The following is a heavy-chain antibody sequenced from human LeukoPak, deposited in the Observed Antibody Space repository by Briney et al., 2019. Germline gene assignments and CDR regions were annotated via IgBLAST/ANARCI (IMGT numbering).Heavy chain of an antibody. D-gene: IGHD4-17*01. V-gene: IGHV3-53*01. Sequence: GGSLRLSCAASGFTVSSNYMNWVRQAPGQGLEWVSIIYSGGTTYYADSVKGRFTISRDNSKNTLYLQMNSLRAEDTAVYYCARVLWIGDYPRFDYWGQGTLVTVSS. CDR2: IYSGGTT. CDR1: GFTVSSNY. J-gene: IGHJ4*02. CDR3: ARVLWIGDYPRFDY.